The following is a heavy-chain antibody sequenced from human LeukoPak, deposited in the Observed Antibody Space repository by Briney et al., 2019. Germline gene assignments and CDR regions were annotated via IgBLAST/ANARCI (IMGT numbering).Heavy chain of an antibody. V-gene: IGHV4-59*13. D-gene: IGHD3-22*01. Sequence: SETLSLTCTLCCGFTSSYYWSWLRQPPGKGLEWIGYIYYSGSTNYNPSLKSRVTISVDTSKNQFSLKLSSVTAADTAVYYCARDGRGYPAYYFDYWGQGTLVTVAS. CDR2: IYYSGST. CDR3: ARDGRGYPAYYFDY. J-gene: IGHJ4*02. CDR1: CGFTSSYY.